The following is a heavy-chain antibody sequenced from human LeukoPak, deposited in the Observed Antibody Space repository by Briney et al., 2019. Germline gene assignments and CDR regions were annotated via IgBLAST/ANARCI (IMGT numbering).Heavy chain of an antibody. D-gene: IGHD2-15*01. CDR2: IYHSGST. CDR1: GGSISSGGYS. V-gene: IGHV4-30-2*01. J-gene: IGHJ6*04. Sequence: SETLSLTCAVSGGSISSGGYSWSWIRQPPGKGLEWIGYIYHSGSTYYNPSPKSRVTISVDRSKNQFSLKLSSVTAADTAVYYCASRKVDYYYGMDVWGKGTTVTVSS. CDR3: ASRKVDYYYGMDV.